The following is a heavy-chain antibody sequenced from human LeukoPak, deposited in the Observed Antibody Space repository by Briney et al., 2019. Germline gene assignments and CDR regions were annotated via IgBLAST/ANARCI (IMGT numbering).Heavy chain of an antibody. CDR2: IYNTVDT. J-gene: IGHJ5*02. Sequence: PSETLSLTCTVSGGSISDYYWSWIRQPPGKGLEWIGFIYNTVDTNSNPSLKSRVTMSLDTSKNQLSLNLSSATAADTAVYYCARHVDTALSAQTETWFDPWGQGALVTVSS. D-gene: IGHD5-18*01. V-gene: IGHV4-59*08. CDR3: ARHVDTALSAQTETWFDP. CDR1: GGSISDYY.